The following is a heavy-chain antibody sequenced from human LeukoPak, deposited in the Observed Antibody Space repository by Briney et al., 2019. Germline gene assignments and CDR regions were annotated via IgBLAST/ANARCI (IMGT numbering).Heavy chain of an antibody. J-gene: IGHJ6*03. CDR1: GGSISSYY. D-gene: IGHD6-13*01. CDR2: IYTSGST. Sequence: SETLSLTCTVSGGSISSYYWSWIRQPAGKGLEWIGRIYTSGSTNYNPSLKSRVTMSVDTSKNQFSLKLSSVTAADTAVYYCARVGLAAAGPYYYYYMEVWGKGTTVTVSS. V-gene: IGHV4-4*07. CDR3: ARVGLAAAGPYYYYYMEV.